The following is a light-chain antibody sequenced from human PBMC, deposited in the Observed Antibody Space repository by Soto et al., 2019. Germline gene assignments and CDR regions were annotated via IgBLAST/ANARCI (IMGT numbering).Light chain of an antibody. CDR3: QQYGSPPQT. J-gene: IGKJ1*01. V-gene: IGKV3-20*01. CDR1: QSVSSSD. Sequence: EIVLTQSPGTLSLSPGETATLSCRASQSVSSSDLAWYQQKPGQAPRLLISGASSRATGIPDRISGSGSGTDFTLTISRLEPEDFAVDYGQQYGSPPQTFGQGTKVDIK. CDR2: GAS.